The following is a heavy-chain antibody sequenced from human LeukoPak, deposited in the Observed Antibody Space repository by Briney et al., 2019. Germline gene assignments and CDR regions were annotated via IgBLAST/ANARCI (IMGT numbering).Heavy chain of an antibody. V-gene: IGHV4-34*01. CDR3: AKKKVDVSGNQYYYYYGLDV. D-gene: IGHD3-10*02. CDR2: INHSGIT. Sequence: SETLSLTCAVYGGSFIGYSLTWIRQPPGMGLEWIGEINHSGITHFNPSLKSRVIISVDTSNKQLFLKLTSVTAADTAVYYCAKKKVDVSGNQYYYYYGLDVWGEGTAVTVSS. CDR1: GGSFIGYS. J-gene: IGHJ6*04.